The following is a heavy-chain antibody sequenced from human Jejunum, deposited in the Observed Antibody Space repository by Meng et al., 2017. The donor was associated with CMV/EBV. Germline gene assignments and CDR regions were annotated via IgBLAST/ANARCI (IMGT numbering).Heavy chain of an antibody. CDR1: GFYPSTSGEG. CDR2: IYRGDDK. D-gene: IGHD1-26*01. Sequence: QITLKGSGPTLVKPTQTLTLTCSFHGFYPSTSGEGVGWIRQPPGKALEWLALIYRGDDKRYSPSLNSRLTIAKDTSKNEVVLTLTNMGPIDTGTYYCAHFVGGYYPSRPDYWGQGTLVTVSS. V-gene: IGHV2-5*02. CDR3: AHFVGGYYPSRPDY. J-gene: IGHJ4*02.